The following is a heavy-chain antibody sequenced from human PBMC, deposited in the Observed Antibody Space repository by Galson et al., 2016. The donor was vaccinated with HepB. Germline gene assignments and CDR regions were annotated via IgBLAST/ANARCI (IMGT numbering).Heavy chain of an antibody. D-gene: IGHD3-10*01. J-gene: IGHJ4*02. V-gene: IGHV4-4*02. Sequence: VRQPPGKGLEWIGEINHSGSTNYNPSLKSRVTISVDKSKNQFSLKLSSVTAADTAVYYCARNFYGWGKYYLDNWGQGTLVTVSS. CDR2: INHSGST. CDR3: ARNFYGWGKYYLDN.